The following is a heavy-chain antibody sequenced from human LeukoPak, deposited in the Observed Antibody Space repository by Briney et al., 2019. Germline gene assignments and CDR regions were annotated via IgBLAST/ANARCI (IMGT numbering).Heavy chain of an antibody. CDR3: AGPGGYFDWLPFGY. CDR1: GGSISSGSYY. J-gene: IGHJ4*02. CDR2: IYTSGST. V-gene: IGHV4-61*02. D-gene: IGHD3-9*01. Sequence: SETLSLTCTVSGGSISSGSYYWNWIRQPAGKGLEWIGRIYTSGSTNYNPSLNSRVTISVDTSKNQFSLNLSSVTAADTAVCYCAGPGGYFDWLPFGYWGQGTLVTVSS.